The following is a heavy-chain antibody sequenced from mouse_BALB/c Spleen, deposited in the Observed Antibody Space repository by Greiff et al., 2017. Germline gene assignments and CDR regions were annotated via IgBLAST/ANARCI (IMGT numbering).Heavy chain of an antibody. J-gene: IGHJ4*01. CDR2: INPSNGRT. Sequence: QVQLQQPGAELVKPGASVKLSCKASGYTFTSYWMHWVKQRPGQGVEWIGEINPSNGRTNYNEKFKSKATLTVDKSSSTAYMQLSSLTSEDSAVYYCARVTTVYYYAMDDWGQGTSVTVSA. D-gene: IGHD1-1*01. V-gene: IGHV1S81*02. CDR3: ARVTTVYYYAMDD. CDR1: GYTFTSYW.